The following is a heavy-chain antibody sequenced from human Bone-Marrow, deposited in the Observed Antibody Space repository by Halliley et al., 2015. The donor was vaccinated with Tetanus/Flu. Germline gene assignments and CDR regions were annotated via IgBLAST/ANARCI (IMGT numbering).Heavy chain of an antibody. J-gene: IGHJ1*01. CDR1: GYTFTSHW. CDR2: IHPGDSDR. D-gene: IGHD2-21*02. V-gene: IGHV5-51*03. Sequence: MQLVQSGAEVKKPGESLKISCKASGYTFTSHWIAWVRLLPGKGLEWVAIIHPGDSDRRYSPSFQGQVTVSVDKSTSTAYLQWTYLKASDTAIYYCASTYYNELGGYWDAQYLQHWGQGTLVTASS. CDR3: ASTYYNELGGYWDAQYLQH.